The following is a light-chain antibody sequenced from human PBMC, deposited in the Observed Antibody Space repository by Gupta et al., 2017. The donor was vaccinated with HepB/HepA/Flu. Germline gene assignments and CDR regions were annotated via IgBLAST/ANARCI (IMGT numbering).Light chain of an antibody. V-gene: IGKV2-30*02. J-gene: IGKJ1*01. CDR2: KVS. Sequence: EVVMTQSPLSLPVTLGQSASISCKSSQSLVHTDGYIYLNWFHQRPGQSPRRLIYKVSNRDSGVPDRVSGSGSGTDFTLKISRVEAEDVGVYYCMQGTFWRTFGQGTKVEI. CDR1: QSLVHTDGYIY. CDR3: MQGTFWRT.